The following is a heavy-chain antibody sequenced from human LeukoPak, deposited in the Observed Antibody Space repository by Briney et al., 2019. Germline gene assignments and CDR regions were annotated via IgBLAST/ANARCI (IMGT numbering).Heavy chain of an antibody. CDR3: ARGYYYDSSGYYYHDAFDI. D-gene: IGHD3-22*01. CDR1: GFTFSSYA. Sequence: GGSLRLSCAASGFTFSSYAMSWVRQAPGKGLEWVSAISGSGGSTYYADSVKGRFTISRDNSKNTLYLQMNSLRAEDTAVYYCARGYYYDSSGYYYHDAFDIWGQGTMVTVSS. V-gene: IGHV3-23*01. J-gene: IGHJ3*02. CDR2: ISGSGGST.